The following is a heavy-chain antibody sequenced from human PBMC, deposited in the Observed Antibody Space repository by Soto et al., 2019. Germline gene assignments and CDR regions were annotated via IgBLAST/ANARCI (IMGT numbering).Heavy chain of an antibody. CDR3: ARGGYCSGGSCYGLYYYYYMDV. CDR1: GYTLTELS. V-gene: IGHV1-24*01. CDR2: IDPEDGET. Sequence: ASVKVSCKVSGYTLTELSMHWVRQAPGKGLEWMGGIDPEDGETSYAQKFQGRVTMTGNTSTSTAYMELSSLRSEDTAVYYCARGGYCSGGSCYGLYYYYYMDVWGKGTTVTVSS. D-gene: IGHD2-15*01. J-gene: IGHJ6*03.